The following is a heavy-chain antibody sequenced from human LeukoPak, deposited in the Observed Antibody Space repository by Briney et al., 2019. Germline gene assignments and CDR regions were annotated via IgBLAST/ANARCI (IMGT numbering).Heavy chain of an antibody. J-gene: IGHJ4*02. CDR2: INESGST. Sequence: SETLSLTCAVYGGSFSGYFWSWIRQPPGKGLEWIGEINESGSTNYNPSLKGRVTISVDSSKNQFSLKVSSVTAADTAVYYCGRGFDRGWYTPHYWGQGTLVTVSS. CDR3: GRGFDRGWYTPHY. CDR1: GGSFSGYF. V-gene: IGHV4-34*01. D-gene: IGHD6-19*01.